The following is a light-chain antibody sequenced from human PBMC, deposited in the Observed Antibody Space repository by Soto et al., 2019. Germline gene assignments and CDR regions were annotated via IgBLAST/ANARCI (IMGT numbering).Light chain of an antibody. Sequence: SYELRQPPSLSVSPGQTARITCSGDVLPKQYIYWYYQKSGQAPVLVIFKDNERPSGIPERFSGSISGTTATLAISGVQAEDEADYYCHSADITGTYQVFGGGTKLTVL. V-gene: IGLV3-25*03. CDR1: VLPKQY. J-gene: IGLJ2*01. CDR3: HSADITGTYQV. CDR2: KDN.